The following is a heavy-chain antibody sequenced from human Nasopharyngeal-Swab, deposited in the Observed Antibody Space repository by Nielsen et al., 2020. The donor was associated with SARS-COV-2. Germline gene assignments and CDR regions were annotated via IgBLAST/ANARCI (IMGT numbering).Heavy chain of an antibody. J-gene: IGHJ6*02. Sequence: GVLTISCAASGFTYSGYVMSWVRQAPGKGLVWVSAISGSGGITYYADSVEGRFTIPRDNSNNTLYLQMNSLRGEDTALYYCAKNYGSGGYRSSNYYYDGMDVWGQGTTVTVSS. V-gene: IGHV3-23*01. CDR2: ISGSGGIT. CDR3: AKNYGSGGYRSSNYYYDGMDV. D-gene: IGHD3-10*01. CDR1: GFTYSGYV.